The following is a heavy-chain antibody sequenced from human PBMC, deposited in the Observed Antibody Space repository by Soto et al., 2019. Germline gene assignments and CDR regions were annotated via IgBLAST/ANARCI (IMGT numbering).Heavy chain of an antibody. Sequence: SETLSLTCDVSVEPLTGGYYWGWIRQSPGKGLEWIGSIYYGGTTYYNPSLRSRLAISIDTSKNQFSLRLSSVTAADTALYYCARGWYYFDFWGQGTLVTVSS. CDR1: VEPLTGGYY. D-gene: IGHD2-15*01. V-gene: IGHV4-38-2*01. CDR2: IYYGGTT. CDR3: ARGWYYFDF. J-gene: IGHJ4*02.